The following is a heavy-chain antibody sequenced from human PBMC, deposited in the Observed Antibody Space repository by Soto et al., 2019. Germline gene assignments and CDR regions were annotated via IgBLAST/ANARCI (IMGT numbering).Heavy chain of an antibody. CDR3: AIDASCDAQRALGYCSGVSCYSGGYNWFDP. V-gene: IGHV1-69*06. D-gene: IGHD2-15*01. CDR2: IIPIFGTA. Sequence: QVQLVQSGAEVKKPGSSVKVSCKASGGTFSSYAISWVRQAPGQGLEWMGGIIPIFGTANYAQKFQGRVTISADKSASTAYRELSSLRSEDTAVYYGAIDASCDAQRALGYCSGVSCYSGGYNWFDPWGQGTLVTVSS. CDR1: GGTFSSYA. J-gene: IGHJ5*02.